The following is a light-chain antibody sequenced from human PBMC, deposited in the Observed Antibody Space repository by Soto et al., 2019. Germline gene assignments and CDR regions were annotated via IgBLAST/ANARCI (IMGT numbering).Light chain of an antibody. CDR3: QQYGSSPRT. CDR1: QSVSSSF. Sequence: EIVLTQSPGTLSLSPGERATLSCRASQSVSSSFLAWHQQKPGQAPSVLIYGASSRATGIPDRFSGSGSGTDFTLTISRLEPEDFAVYYCQQYGSSPRTFGQGTKVEIK. J-gene: IGKJ1*01. V-gene: IGKV3-20*01. CDR2: GAS.